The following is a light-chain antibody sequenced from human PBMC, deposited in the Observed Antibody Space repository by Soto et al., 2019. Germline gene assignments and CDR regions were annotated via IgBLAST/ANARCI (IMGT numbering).Light chain of an antibody. CDR1: QSLLNSNGYNY. Sequence: DIVMPQSPLSLPVTPEEPASISCRSRQSLLNSNGYNYLDWYLQQPGQSPQLQIYLGSNRASGVPDRFSGSGSGTDFTLKISRVEAEDVGVYYCMQALQTPYTFGQGTKLEIK. CDR3: MQALQTPYT. CDR2: LGS. J-gene: IGKJ2*01. V-gene: IGKV2-28*01.